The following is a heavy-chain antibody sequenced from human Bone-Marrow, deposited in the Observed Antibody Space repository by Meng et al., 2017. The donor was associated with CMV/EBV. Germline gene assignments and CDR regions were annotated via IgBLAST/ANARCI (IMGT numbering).Heavy chain of an antibody. CDR1: GFTFSSYA. CDR2: ISYDGSNK. J-gene: IGHJ4*02. Sequence: GGSLRLSCAASGFTFSSYAMHWVRQTPGKGREWVAVISYDGSNKYYADSMKGRFTISRDNSKNTLYLQMNSLRAEDAAVYYCARAAWGGYDSFAYWGQGTLVTVYS. V-gene: IGHV3-30*04. CDR3: ARAAWGGYDSFAY. D-gene: IGHD5-12*01.